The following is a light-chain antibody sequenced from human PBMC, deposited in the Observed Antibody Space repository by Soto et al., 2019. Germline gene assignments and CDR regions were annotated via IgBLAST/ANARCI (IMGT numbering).Light chain of an antibody. CDR3: QQYYSSPHT. CDR2: WAS. V-gene: IGKV4-1*01. CDR1: QSVLYTSNNKNY. J-gene: IGKJ3*01. Sequence: DIVMTQSPDSLAVSLGERATINCKSSQSVLYTSNNKNYLAWYQQKPGQPPKLLIYWASTRESGVPDRFSGSGSGTDFTLTISSLHAEDVAVYYCQQYYSSPHTFGPGTKVDTK.